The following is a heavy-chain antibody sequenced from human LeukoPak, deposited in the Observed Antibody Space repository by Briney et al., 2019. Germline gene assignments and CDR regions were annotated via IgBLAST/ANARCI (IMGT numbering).Heavy chain of an antibody. CDR1: GFTFINYW. CDR2: INNDGSTT. Sequence: GSLRLSCAASGFTFINYWMHWVRQAPGEGLVWVSHINNDGSTTTYADSVKGRFTISRDNAKNTLYLHVNSLSAEATAVYYCARGGFCSGADCRGSFDYWGQDPWSPSPQ. V-gene: IGHV3-74*01. D-gene: IGHD2-15*01. CDR3: ARGGFCSGADCRGSFDY. J-gene: IGHJ4*01.